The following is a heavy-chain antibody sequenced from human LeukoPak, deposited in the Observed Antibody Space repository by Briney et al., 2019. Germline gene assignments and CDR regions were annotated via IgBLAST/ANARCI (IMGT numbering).Heavy chain of an antibody. J-gene: IGHJ4*02. V-gene: IGHV3-23*01. CDR2: ISGSAYNS. CDR3: AKHSGSYFIYHIDS. Sequence: TGGSLRLSCAASGFTFSSYGLSWVRQAPGKGLEWVSTISGSAYNSYYADSVKGRFTISRDNSANTLYLQMDNLRAEDTALYYCAKHSGSYFIYHIDSWGQGTLVTVSS. CDR1: GFTFSSYG. D-gene: IGHD1-26*01.